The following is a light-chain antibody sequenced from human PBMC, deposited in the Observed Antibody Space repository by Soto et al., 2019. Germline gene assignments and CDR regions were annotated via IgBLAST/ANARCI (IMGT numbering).Light chain of an antibody. CDR3: SSYTDRNNLV. CDR2: DVS. CDR1: SSDIGGYDS. V-gene: IGLV2-8*01. J-gene: IGLJ1*01. Sequence: QSVLTQPPSVSAAPGQRVTISCTGTSSDIGGYDSVSWYQQHPGKAPKVMIYDVSKRPSGVPDRFSGSKSGNTASLTVSALQAEDEADYYCSSYTDRNNLVFGTGTKV.